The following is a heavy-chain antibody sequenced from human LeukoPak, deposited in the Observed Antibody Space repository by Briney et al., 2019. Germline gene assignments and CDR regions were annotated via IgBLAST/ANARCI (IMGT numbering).Heavy chain of an antibody. CDR1: GFTFSTYA. J-gene: IGHJ5*02. CDR3: AKASRAAQSPYNWFDP. V-gene: IGHV3-9*01. Sequence: QPGGSLRLSCAASGFTFSTYAMNWVRQAPGKGLEWVSGISWNSGSIGYADSVKGRFTISRDNAKNSLYLQMNSLRAEDTALYYCAKASRAAQSPYNWFDPWGQGTLVTVSS. D-gene: IGHD6-13*01. CDR2: ISWNSGSI.